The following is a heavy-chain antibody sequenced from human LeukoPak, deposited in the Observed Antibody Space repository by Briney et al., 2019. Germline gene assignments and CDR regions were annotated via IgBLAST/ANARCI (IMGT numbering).Heavy chain of an antibody. J-gene: IGHJ4*02. CDR3: ARTGSGYYLFDY. CDR2: VYCSGST. Sequence: PSETLSLTCTVSGGSFSGYYWSWMRQPPGKGLEWIGYVYCSGSTNYNPSLKSRVTISVDTSKKQFSLKLNSVTAADTAVYYCARTGSGYYLFDYWGQGTLVTVSS. V-gene: IGHV4-59*01. D-gene: IGHD3-22*01. CDR1: GGSFSGYY.